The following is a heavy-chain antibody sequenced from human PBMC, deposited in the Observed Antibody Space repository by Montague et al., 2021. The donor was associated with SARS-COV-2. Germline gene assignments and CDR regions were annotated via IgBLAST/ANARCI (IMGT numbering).Heavy chain of an antibody. CDR1: GGSISGHY. CDR3: AREFRIELWQTNWYLGL. V-gene: IGHV4-59*11. J-gene: IGHJ2*01. CDR2: FDHSGDT. D-gene: IGHD3-16*01. Sequence: SETLSLTCSVSGGSISGHYWSWIRQPPGKGLEWIGNFDHSGDTKYNPSLKSRATISVDTSKNQFALRLHSVTAAGTAVYYCAREFRIELWQTNWYLGLWGRGTLVTVSS.